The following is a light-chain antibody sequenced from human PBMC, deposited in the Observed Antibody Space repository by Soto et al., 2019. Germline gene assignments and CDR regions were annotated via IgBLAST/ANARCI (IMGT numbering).Light chain of an antibody. CDR1: QSVSSSY. CDR3: QPSDT. J-gene: IGKJ5*01. V-gene: IGKV3-20*01. CDR2: GSS. Sequence: EIVLTQSPGTLSLSPGERATLSCRASQSVSSSYLAWYQQKPGQAPRLLIYGSSSRATCIPDRFSGSGSGTVFTLTISRLEPEDFAVYYCQPSDTFGQGTRLEIK.